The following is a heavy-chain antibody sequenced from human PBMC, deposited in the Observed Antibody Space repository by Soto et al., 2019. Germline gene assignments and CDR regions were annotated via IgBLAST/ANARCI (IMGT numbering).Heavy chain of an antibody. CDR3: ARPLYPQAPYFDY. CDR2: ISSSSSYI. CDR1: GFTFSSYS. V-gene: IGHV3-21*01. D-gene: IGHD3-16*01. J-gene: IGHJ4*02. Sequence: GGSLRLSCAASGFTFSSYSMNWVRQAPGKGLEWVSSISSSSSYIYYADSVKGRFTISRDNAKNSLYLQMNSLRAEDTAVYYCARPLYPQAPYFDYWGQGTLVTVSS.